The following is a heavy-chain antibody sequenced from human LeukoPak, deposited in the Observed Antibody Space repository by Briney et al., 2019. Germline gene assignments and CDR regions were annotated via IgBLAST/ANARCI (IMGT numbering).Heavy chain of an antibody. CDR3: TRDHGLDV. CDR2: INSDGSST. V-gene: IGHV3-74*01. J-gene: IGHJ6*02. CDR1: GFTFSSYW. Sequence: GGSLRLSCAASGFTFSSYWMHWVRQAPGKGLVWVSRINSDGSSTSYADPVKGRCTISRDNAKNMLYLEMNSLRVEDTAVYFCTRDHGLDVWGQGTTVTVSS.